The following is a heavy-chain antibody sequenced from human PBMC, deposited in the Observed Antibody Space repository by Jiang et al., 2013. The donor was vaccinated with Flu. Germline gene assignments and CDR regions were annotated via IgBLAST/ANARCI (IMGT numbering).Heavy chain of an antibody. V-gene: IGHV1-69*04. D-gene: IGHD3-9*01. CDR1: GGTFSSYT. CDR2: IIPILGIA. J-gene: IGHJ6*02. Sequence: SGAEVKKPGSSVKVSCKASGGTFSSYTISWVRQAPGQGLEWMGRIIPILGIANYAQKFQGRVTITADKSTSTAYMELSSLRSEDTAVYYCASTRYYDILTGAYYYYGMDVWGQGTTVTVSS. CDR3: ASTRYYDILTGAYYYYGMDV.